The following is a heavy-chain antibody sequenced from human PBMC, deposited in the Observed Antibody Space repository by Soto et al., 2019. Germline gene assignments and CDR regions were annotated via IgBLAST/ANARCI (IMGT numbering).Heavy chain of an antibody. CDR2: INAGNGNT. V-gene: IGHV1-3*01. CDR3: ARAADRGARYFDL. CDR1: GYTFTSYA. Sequence: QVQLVQSGAEVKKPGASVKVSCKASGYTFTSYAMHWVRQAPGQRLEWMGWINAGNGNTKYSQKFQGRVTITRDTXASTAYRELSSLRSEDTAVYYCARAADRGARYFDLWGRGTLVTVSS. J-gene: IGHJ2*01.